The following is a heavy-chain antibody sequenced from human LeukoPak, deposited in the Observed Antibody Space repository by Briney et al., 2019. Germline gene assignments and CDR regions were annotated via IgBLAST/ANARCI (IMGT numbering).Heavy chain of an antibody. Sequence: SETLSLTCTVSGGSISSYYWSWIRQPPGKGLEWIGYIYYSGSTNYDPSLKSRVTISVDTSKNQFSLKLSSVTAADTAVYYCRASYYYGSGSYYMRGDYWGQGTLVTVSS. CDR3: RASYYYGSGSYYMRGDY. CDR1: GGSISSYY. V-gene: IGHV4-59*12. J-gene: IGHJ4*02. D-gene: IGHD3-10*01. CDR2: IYYSGST.